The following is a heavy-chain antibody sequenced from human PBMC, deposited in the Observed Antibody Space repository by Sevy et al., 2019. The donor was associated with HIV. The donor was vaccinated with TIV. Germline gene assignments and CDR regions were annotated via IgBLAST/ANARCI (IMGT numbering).Heavy chain of an antibody. CDR1: GFTVSSNY. CDR3: VSEGYYDSSSS. D-gene: IGHD3-22*01. Sequence: AGSLRLSCAASGFTVSSNYMSWVRQAPGKGLEWVSVIHSGGSTYYADSVKGRFTISRDNSKNTLYLQMNSLRAEDTAVYYCVSEGYYDSSSSWGQGTLVTVSS. V-gene: IGHV3-53*01. CDR2: IHSGGST. J-gene: IGHJ5*02.